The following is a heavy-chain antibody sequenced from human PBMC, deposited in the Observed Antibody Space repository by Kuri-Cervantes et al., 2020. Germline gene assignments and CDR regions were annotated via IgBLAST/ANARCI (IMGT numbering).Heavy chain of an antibody. CDR1: GGPISSYY. J-gene: IGHJ4*02. Sequence: AEPLSLTCTVSGGPISSYYWSWIRQPPGKGLEWIGYIYYSGSTNYNPSLKSRVTISVDTSKNQFSLKLSSVPAADTAVYYCARAPLSIFDYWGQGTLVTVSS. CDR3: ARAPLSIFDY. V-gene: IGHV4-59*01. D-gene: IGHD2-15*01. CDR2: IYYSGST.